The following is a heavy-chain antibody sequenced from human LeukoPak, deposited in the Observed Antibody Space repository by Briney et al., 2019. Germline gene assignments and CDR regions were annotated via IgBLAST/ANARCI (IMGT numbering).Heavy chain of an antibody. CDR3: ARDYYDSSGYFLKADY. J-gene: IGHJ4*02. Sequence: PGGSLRLSCAASGFTFSSYSMNWVRQAPGKGLEWVSYISSSSSTIYYADSVKGRFTISRDNAKNSLYLQMNSLRAEDAAVYYCARDYYDSSGYFLKADYWGQGTLVTVSS. D-gene: IGHD3-22*01. V-gene: IGHV3-48*01. CDR1: GFTFSSYS. CDR2: ISSSSSTI.